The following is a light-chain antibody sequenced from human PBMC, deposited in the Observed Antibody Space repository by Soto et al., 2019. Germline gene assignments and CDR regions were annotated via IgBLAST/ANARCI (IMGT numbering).Light chain of an antibody. CDR2: GAS. CDR1: QSVSGSC. J-gene: IGKJ3*01. Sequence: EIVLTQSPGTLSLSPGERATLSCRASQSVSGSCLAWYQQKPGQAPRLLTYGASSRATGIPDRFSGSGSGTAFTLTISRLEPEDFAVYYCQQYGSSPFTFDPGTKVDIK. CDR3: QQYGSSPFT. V-gene: IGKV3-20*01.